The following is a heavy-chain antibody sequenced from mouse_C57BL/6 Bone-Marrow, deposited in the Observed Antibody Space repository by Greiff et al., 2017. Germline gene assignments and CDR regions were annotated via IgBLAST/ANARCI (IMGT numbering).Heavy chain of an antibody. V-gene: IGHV1-50*01. CDR3: ASCDWFAY. J-gene: IGHJ3*01. CDR1: GYTFTSYW. Sequence: QVQLQQPGAELVKPGASVKLSCKASGYTFTSYWMQWVKQRPGQGLEWIGEIDPSDSYTNYNQKFKGKATLTVDTSSSTAYMQLSSLTSEDSAVYYCASCDWFAYGGRGNLVTVSA. CDR2: IDPSDSYT.